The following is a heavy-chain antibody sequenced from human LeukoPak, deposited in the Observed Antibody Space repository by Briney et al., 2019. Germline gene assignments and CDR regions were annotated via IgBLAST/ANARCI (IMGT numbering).Heavy chain of an antibody. D-gene: IGHD6-13*01. CDR2: IYYSGST. Sequence: PSETLSLTCTVSGGSISGSSYYWGWIRQPPGKGLEWIGSIYYSGSTYYNPSLKSRVTISVDTSKNQFSLKLSSVTAADTAVYYCARRSIAAAGRNPFDYWGQGTLVTVSS. CDR1: GGSISGSSYY. CDR3: ARRSIAAAGRNPFDY. J-gene: IGHJ4*02. V-gene: IGHV4-39*01.